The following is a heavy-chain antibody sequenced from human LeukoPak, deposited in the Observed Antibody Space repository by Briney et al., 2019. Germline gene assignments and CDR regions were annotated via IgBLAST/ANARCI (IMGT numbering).Heavy chain of an antibody. J-gene: IGHJ3*01. V-gene: IGHV3-48*01. CDR3: ARDTSY. CDR2: ISPTSSTI. CDR1: GFTFSTYN. D-gene: IGHD1-26*01. Sequence: GGSLRLSCAASGFTFSTYNMNWVRQAPGRGLEWVSYISPTSSTIYYADSVKGRFTISRDNAKNSLYLQMSSLRAEDTAVYYCARDTSYWGQGTMVTVSS.